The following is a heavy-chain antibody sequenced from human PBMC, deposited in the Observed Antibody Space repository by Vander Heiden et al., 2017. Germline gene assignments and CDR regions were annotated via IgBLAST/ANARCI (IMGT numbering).Heavy chain of an antibody. J-gene: IGHJ4*02. CDR2: ISSSSSTI. D-gene: IGHD3-22*01. CDR3: ARDGSSGYDY. V-gene: IGHV3-48*02. Sequence: EVQLVESGGGLVQPGGSLRLSCAASGLPFSSYSMNWVRQAPGKGLDWVSYISSSSSTISYADSVKGRFTISRDNAKNSLYLKMKRLRDEDTAVYYCARDGSSGYDYWCQGTLVTVSS. CDR1: GLPFSSYS.